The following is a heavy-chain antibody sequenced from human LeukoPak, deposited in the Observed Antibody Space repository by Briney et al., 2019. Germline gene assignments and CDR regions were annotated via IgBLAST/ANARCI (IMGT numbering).Heavy chain of an antibody. J-gene: IGHJ4*02. CDR2: ISSSGSSI. D-gene: IGHD5-12*01. V-gene: IGHV3-11*04. CDR3: AKDLSGYSGYDPLDY. Sequence: GGSLRLSCAASEFVFSDYYMSWIRQAPGKGLEWVSYISSSGSSIYYAESVEGRFTISRDNSKNTLYLQMNSLRAEDTAVYYCAKDLSGYSGYDPLDYWGQGTLVTVSS. CDR1: EFVFSDYY.